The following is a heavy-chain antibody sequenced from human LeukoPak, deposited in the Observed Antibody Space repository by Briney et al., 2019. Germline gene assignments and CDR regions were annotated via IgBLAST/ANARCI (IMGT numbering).Heavy chain of an antibody. CDR1: GGSISSYY. D-gene: IGHD3-10*01. J-gene: IGHJ3*02. CDR2: IYSTGGT. CDR3: ARARAGSLAFDI. V-gene: IGHV4-4*07. Sequence: ASETLSLTCTVSGGSISSYYWSWIRQPAGKGLEWIGRIYSTGGTNYNPSLKSRVTMSVDTSKNQFSLRLRSVTAADTAVYYCARARAGSLAFDIWGQGTMVTVSS.